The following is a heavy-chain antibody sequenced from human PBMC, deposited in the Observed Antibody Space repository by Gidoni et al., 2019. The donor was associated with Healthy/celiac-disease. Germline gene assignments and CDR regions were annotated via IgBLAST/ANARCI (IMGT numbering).Heavy chain of an antibody. J-gene: IGHJ4*02. CDR3: ARDAWGSGSYTAYYFDY. CDR2: ISYDSINN. D-gene: IGHD3-10*01. V-gene: IGHV3-30-3*01. Sequence: QVQLVESGGGVVQPGRSLRLSCAAYGFTFSSYAMHWVRQAPGKGLEWVAVISYDSINNYYADSVTCRFTISRDNSRNTLYLQMNSLIAEDTAVYYCARDAWGSGSYTAYYFDYWGQGTLVTVSS. CDR1: GFTFSSYA.